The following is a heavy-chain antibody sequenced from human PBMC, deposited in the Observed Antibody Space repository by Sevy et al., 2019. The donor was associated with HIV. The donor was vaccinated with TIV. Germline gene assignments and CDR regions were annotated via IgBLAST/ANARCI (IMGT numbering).Heavy chain of an antibody. D-gene: IGHD3-22*01. CDR2: INHDGSEK. CDR3: ARGDYYESGPLTDYRPLDH. CDR1: GFSFNVHW. J-gene: IGHJ4*02. Sequence: GGSLRLSCAASGFSFNVHWMSWVRRAPGKGLEWVANINHDGSEKNYVASVKGRFSISRDNAKTSIYLQMSSLRVDDTGVYYCARGDYYESGPLTDYRPLDHWGRGTLVTVSS. V-gene: IGHV3-7*01.